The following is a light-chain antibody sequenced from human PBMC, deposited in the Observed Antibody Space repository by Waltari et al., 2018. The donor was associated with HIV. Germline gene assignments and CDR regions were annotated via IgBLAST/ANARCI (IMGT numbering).Light chain of an antibody. CDR1: SGPVSSRYY. CDR3: LLYVGTGIWV. J-gene: IGLJ3*02. V-gene: IGLV8-61*01. CDR2: DTN. Sequence: QTVVTQETSFSVSPGGTVTLTCGLSSGPVSSRYYPSWYHNTPGLPPRILIYDTNTRSSGVPDRFSGSILGKKAALTITGAQSDDESEYYCLLYVGTGIWVFGGGTKLTVL.